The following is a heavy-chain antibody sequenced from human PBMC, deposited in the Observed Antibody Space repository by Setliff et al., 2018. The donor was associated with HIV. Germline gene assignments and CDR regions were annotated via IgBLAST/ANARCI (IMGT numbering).Heavy chain of an antibody. J-gene: IGHJ4*02. Sequence: SETLSLTCTVSGVSISYYHWSWIRQPPGKGLEWIGSINYRGNAYYNPSLKSRAAISVDTSKNQISLKLSSVTAADTAVYYCARLKLSGVIDYWGQGTLVTVSS. CDR1: GVSISYYH. CDR2: INYRGNA. D-gene: IGHD2-21*01. V-gene: IGHV4-59*04. CDR3: ARLKLSGVIDY.